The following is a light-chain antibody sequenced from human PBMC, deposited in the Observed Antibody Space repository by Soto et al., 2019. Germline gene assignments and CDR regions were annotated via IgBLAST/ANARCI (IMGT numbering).Light chain of an antibody. CDR3: QQYGSSPRT. CDR1: QSVSSSY. V-gene: IGKV3-20*01. CDR2: GAS. Sequence: VMTQSPGTLSLSPGERATLSCRASQSVSSSYLAWYQQKPGQAPRLLIYGASSRATGIPDRFSGSGSGTDFTLTISRLEPEDFAVYYCQQYGSSPRTFGQGTKVDIK. J-gene: IGKJ1*01.